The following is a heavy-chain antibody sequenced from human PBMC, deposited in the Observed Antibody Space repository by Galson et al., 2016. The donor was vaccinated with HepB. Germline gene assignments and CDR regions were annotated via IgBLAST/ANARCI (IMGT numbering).Heavy chain of an antibody. Sequence: SLRLSCAASGFTFRDSPMSWVRQSPGKGLESVSTVDVYDEDTHYADSVRGRFTISRDNSKNPLRLQMNDLRAEDTALYYCAKDPAFTDAFDVWGPGTLVTVSS. CDR2: VDVYDEDT. CDR3: AKDPAFTDAFDV. J-gene: IGHJ3*01. CDR1: GFTFRDSP. V-gene: IGHV3-23*01.